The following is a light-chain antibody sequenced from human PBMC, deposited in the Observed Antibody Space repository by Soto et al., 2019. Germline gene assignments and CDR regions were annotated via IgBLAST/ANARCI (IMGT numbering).Light chain of an antibody. CDR1: SSDVGSYNL. V-gene: IGLV2-23*03. CDR2: EGN. Sequence: QSALTQPASVSGSPGQSITISCTGTSSDVGSYNLVSWYQHHPGKAPKLMIYEGNKRPSGVSNRFSGSKSDNTASLTISGPQAEDEADYYCCSYAGSSTFALYFFGTGTKVTVL. J-gene: IGLJ1*01. CDR3: CSYAGSSTFALYF.